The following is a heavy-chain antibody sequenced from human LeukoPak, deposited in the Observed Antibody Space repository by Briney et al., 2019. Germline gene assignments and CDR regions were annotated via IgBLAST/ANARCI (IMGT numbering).Heavy chain of an antibody. CDR1: GFTFSGYW. J-gene: IGHJ4*02. CDR2: IKQDGSEK. Sequence: GGSLRLSCAASGFTFSGYWMSWVRQAPGKGLEWVANIKQDGSEKYYVDSVKGRFTISRDNAKNSLYLQMNSLRAEDTAVYYCARDGKDSSSWATRRYYFDYWGQGTLVTVSS. CDR3: ARDGKDSSSWATRRYYFDY. V-gene: IGHV3-7*03. D-gene: IGHD6-13*01.